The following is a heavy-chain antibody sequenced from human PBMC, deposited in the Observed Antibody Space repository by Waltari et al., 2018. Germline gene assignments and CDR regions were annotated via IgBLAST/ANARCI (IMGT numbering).Heavy chain of an antibody. Sequence: QVQLVQSGAEVKKPGASVKVSCKASGYTFTGYYMHWVRQAPGQGLEWMGWINPNSGGTNYAQKFQGRVTMTRDTSISTAYMELSRLRSDDTAVYYCARDLRYSGFTEEDWFDPWGQGTLVTVSS. V-gene: IGHV1-2*02. J-gene: IGHJ5*02. D-gene: IGHD1-26*01. CDR3: ARDLRYSGFTEEDWFDP. CDR1: GYTFTGYY. CDR2: INPNSGGT.